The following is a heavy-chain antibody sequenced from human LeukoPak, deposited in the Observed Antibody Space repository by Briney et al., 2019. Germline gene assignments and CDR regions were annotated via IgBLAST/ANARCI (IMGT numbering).Heavy chain of an antibody. CDR1: GFTFTSSA. J-gene: IGHJ6*03. V-gene: IGHV1-58*02. Sequence: GTSVKVSCKASGFTFTSSAMQWVRQARGQRLEWIGWIVVGSGNTNYAQKFQERVTITRDMSTSTAYMELSSLRSEDTAVYYCARVLVVVTGYYMDVWGKGTTVTVSS. CDR3: ARVLVVVTGYYMDV. D-gene: IGHD3-22*01. CDR2: IVVGSGNT.